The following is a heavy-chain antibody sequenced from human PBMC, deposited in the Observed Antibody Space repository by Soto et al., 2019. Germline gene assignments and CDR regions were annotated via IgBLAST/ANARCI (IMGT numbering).Heavy chain of an antibody. J-gene: IGHJ6*03. CDR3: ARTIVVPAAIPYYYYYMDV. Sequence: GSGPTLVNPTQTLTLTCTFSGFSLSTSGMCVSWIRQPPGKALEWLARIDWDDDKYYSTSLKTRLTISKDTSKNQVVLTMTNMDPVDTATYYCARTIVVPAAIPYYYYYMDVWGKGTTVTVSS. CDR2: IDWDDDK. CDR1: GFSLSTSGMC. D-gene: IGHD2-2*01. V-gene: IGHV2-70*11.